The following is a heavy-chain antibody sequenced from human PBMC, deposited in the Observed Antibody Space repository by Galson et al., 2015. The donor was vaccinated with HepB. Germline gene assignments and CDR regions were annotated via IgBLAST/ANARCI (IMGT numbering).Heavy chain of an antibody. J-gene: IGHJ6*02. CDR2: IKSESEGGTT. CDR1: GLPFTDAW. D-gene: IGHD5-12*01. V-gene: IGHV3-15*01. CDR3: KSRGGYSGFDYDDYYDMDV. Sequence: SLRLSCAASGLPFTDAWMTWIRQVPGKGLEWLGRIKSESEGGTTAYAAPVKGRFIISRDDSQNTLYLQMNSLKIEDTGVYYCKSRGGYSGFDYDDYYDMDVWGQGTTVIVSS.